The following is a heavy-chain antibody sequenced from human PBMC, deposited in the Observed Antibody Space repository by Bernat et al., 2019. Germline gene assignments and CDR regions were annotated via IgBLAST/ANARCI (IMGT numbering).Heavy chain of an antibody. Sequence: VTLKESGPALVKPTQTLTLTCTFSGFSLTTSGMRVSWIRQPPGKALEWLSRIDWDDDKFYSTSLKTRLTISKDTSKNQVVLTMTNMDPVDTATYYCARMSSSSWSYYFDYWGQGTLVTVSS. CDR1: GFSLTTSGMR. CDR2: IDWDDDK. D-gene: IGHD6-6*01. J-gene: IGHJ4*02. V-gene: IGHV2-70*04. CDR3: ARMSSSSWSYYFDY.